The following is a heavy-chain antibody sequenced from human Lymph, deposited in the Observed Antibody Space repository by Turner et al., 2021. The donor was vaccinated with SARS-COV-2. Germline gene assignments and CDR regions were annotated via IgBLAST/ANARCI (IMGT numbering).Heavy chain of an antibody. J-gene: IGHJ6*02. CDR3: AKGRRFGMDV. CDR1: GFTFDAYA. V-gene: IGHV3-9*01. Sequence: DVQLVESGGGLVQPGRSLRLSCAASGFTFDAYAMHWVRQGPGKGLEWVSGISWNSGSIGYADSVKGRFTIARDNAKNSLYLQMNSLRAEDTALYYCAKGRRFGMDVWGQGTTVTVSS. CDR2: ISWNSGSI.